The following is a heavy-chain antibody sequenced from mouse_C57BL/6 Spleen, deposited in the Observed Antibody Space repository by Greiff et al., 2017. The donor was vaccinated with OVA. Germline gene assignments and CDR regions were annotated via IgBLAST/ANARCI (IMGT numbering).Heavy chain of an antibody. CDR1: GYSITSGYY. D-gene: IGHD4-1*01. CDR2: ISYDGSN. Sequence: ESGPGLVKPSQSLSLTCSVTGYSITSGYYWNWIRQFPGNKLEWMGYISYDGSNNYNPSLKNRISITRDTSKNQFFLKLNSVTTEDTATYYCATELGREFAYWGQGTLVTVSA. V-gene: IGHV3-6*01. CDR3: ATELGREFAY. J-gene: IGHJ3*01.